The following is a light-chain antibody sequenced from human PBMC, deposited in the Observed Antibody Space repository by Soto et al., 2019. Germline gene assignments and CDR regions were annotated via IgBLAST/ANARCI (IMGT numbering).Light chain of an antibody. Sequence: EIVMTQSPATLSVSPGERATLSCRASQSVSSNLAWYQQKAGQAPRLLMYGASTRAIGIPGRFSGSGSGTEFTLTISSLQSEDFAGYYCQQSDKWPPTFGQGTKVETK. CDR3: QQSDKWPPT. V-gene: IGKV3-15*01. J-gene: IGKJ1*01. CDR1: QSVSSN. CDR2: GAS.